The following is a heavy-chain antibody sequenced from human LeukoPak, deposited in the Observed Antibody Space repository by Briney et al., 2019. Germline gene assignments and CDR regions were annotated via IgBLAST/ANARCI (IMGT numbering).Heavy chain of an antibody. V-gene: IGHV3-23*01. D-gene: IGHD5-18*01. CDR3: ARGYIYGYHY. J-gene: IGHJ4*02. Sequence: GGSLRLSCAASRFTFSTYAMSWVRQAPRKGLEWVSAISGNGGSTYYVDSVKGRFTISRDNSKNTLFLQMNSLRAEDTAVYYCARGYIYGYHYWGQGTLVTVSS. CDR1: RFTFSTYA. CDR2: ISGNGGST.